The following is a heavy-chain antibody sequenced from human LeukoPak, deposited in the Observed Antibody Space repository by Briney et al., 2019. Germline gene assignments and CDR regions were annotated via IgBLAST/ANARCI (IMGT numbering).Heavy chain of an antibody. V-gene: IGHV4-61*02. CDR3: ARSVVVKGGFDY. J-gene: IGHJ4*02. D-gene: IGHD3-22*01. Sequence: PSETLSLTCTVSGGSISSGSYYWSWIRQPAGKGLEWIGRIYTSGSTNYNPSLKSRVTISVDTSKNQFSLKLSSVTAADTAVYYCARSVVVKGGFDYWGQGTLVTVSS. CDR1: GGSISSGSYY. CDR2: IYTSGST.